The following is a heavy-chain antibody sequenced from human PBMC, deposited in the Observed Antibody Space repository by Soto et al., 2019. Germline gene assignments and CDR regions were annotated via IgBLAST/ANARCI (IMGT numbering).Heavy chain of an antibody. CDR2: ISGSGGST. CDR3: ARRGSGSYYDY. D-gene: IGHD1-26*01. V-gene: IGHV3-23*01. J-gene: IGHJ4*02. Sequence: EVQLLESGGGLVQPGGSLRLSRAASGFTFSSYAMRWVRQAPGKGLEWVSAISGSGGSTYYADSVKGRFTISRDNSKNTLYLQMNSLRAEDTAAYYCARRGSGSYYDYWGQGTLVTVSS. CDR1: GFTFSSYA.